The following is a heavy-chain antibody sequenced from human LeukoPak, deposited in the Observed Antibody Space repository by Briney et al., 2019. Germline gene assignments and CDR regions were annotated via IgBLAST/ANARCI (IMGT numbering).Heavy chain of an antibody. V-gene: IGHV4-59*01. J-gene: IGHJ4*02. D-gene: IGHD3-16*01. CDR3: TRGAGWLIDY. Sequence: SGTLSLTCTVSDDSISDYYRGWIRQPPGKGLEWIGYFYNSGRSTYNPSLKSRVTISADTSKNHFSLKLNSVTTADTAVYYCTRGAGWLIDYWGQGILVTVSS. CDR1: DDSISDYY. CDR2: FYNSGRS.